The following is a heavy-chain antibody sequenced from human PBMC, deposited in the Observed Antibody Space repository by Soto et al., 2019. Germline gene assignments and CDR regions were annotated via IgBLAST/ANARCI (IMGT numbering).Heavy chain of an antibody. CDR1: GFTFSSYA. D-gene: IGHD1-7*01. CDR2: ISGSGGST. Sequence: GGSLRLSCAASGFTFSSYAMSWVRQAPGKGLEWVSAISGSGGSTYYADSVKGRFTISRDNSKNTLYLQMNSLRAEDTAVYYCARQGELLGGFDYWGQGTLVTVSS. J-gene: IGHJ4*02. V-gene: IGHV3-23*01. CDR3: ARQGELLGGFDY.